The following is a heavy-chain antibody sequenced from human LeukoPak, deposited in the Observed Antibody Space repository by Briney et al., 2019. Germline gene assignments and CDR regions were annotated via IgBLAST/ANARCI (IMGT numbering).Heavy chain of an antibody. CDR3: VREAVNDYGDYVFWFDP. CDR2: ISSSSTI. CDR1: GFTFSSYA. D-gene: IGHD4-17*01. V-gene: IGHV3-48*02. Sequence: GGSLRPSCAASGFTFSSYAMSWVRQAPGKGLEWVSYISSSSTIYYADSMKGRFTISRDNAENSLYLQMNSLRDEDTAVYYCVREAVNDYGDYVFWFDPWGQGTLVTVSS. J-gene: IGHJ5*02.